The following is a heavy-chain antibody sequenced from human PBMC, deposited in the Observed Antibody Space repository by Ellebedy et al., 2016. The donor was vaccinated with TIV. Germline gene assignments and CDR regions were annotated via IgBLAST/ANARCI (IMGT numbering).Heavy chain of an antibody. J-gene: IGHJ6*02. CDR2: IYHSGSN. CDR1: GGSISSSNW. Sequence: MPSETLSLTCAVSGGSISSSNWLCWVRQPPGKGLEWIGDIYHSGSNNYNPSLKSRVTISVDKSKNQFSLKLSSVTAADTAVYYCARDHSTGYSGYDYYYYYGMDVWGQGTTVTVSS. CDR3: ARDHSTGYSGYDYYYYYGMDV. D-gene: IGHD5-12*01. V-gene: IGHV4-4*02.